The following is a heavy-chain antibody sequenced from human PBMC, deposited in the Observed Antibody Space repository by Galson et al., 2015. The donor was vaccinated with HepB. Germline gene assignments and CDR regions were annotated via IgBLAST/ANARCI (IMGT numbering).Heavy chain of an antibody. CDR2: IYPGDSDT. Sequence: QSGAEVKKPEESLKISCTGSGYRFSDYWLAWVRQTPDKGLEWMGIIYPGDSDTRYSPSFQGQVTISADKSNATAYLQWSSLKPSDTAMYYCARRNGQLWGQDAVEFWGQETKLSVSS. D-gene: IGHD5-18*01. J-gene: IGHJ3*01. CDR1: GYRFSDYW. CDR3: ARRNGQLWGQDAVEF. V-gene: IGHV5-51*01.